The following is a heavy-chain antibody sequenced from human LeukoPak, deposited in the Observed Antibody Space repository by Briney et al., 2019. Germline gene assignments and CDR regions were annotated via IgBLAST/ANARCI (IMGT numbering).Heavy chain of an antibody. V-gene: IGHV4-34*01. Sequence: SETLSLTCAVYGGSFSGYYWSWIRQPPGKGLEWIGEINHSGSTNYNPSLKSRVTISVDTSKNQFSLKLSSVTAADTAVYYCARGGKYYYDSSGYYPWGQGTLVTVSS. CDR1: GGSFSGYY. D-gene: IGHD3-22*01. CDR3: ARGGKYYYDSSGYYP. J-gene: IGHJ5*02. CDR2: INHSGST.